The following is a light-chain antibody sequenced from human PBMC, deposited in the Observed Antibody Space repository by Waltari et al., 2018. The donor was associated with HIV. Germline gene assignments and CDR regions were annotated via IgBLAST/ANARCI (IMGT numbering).Light chain of an antibody. CDR3: SSYTSTSTGV. V-gene: IGLV2-14*01. Sequence: QSALTQPASVSGSPGQSITLSCTGTSRDVGGYNYVSWYQQHPGKAPKFMIYEVSNRPSGVSKRFSGSKSGNTASLTISGLQAEDEADYYCSSYTSTSTGVFGTGTKVTVL. CDR2: EVS. J-gene: IGLJ1*01. CDR1: SRDVGGYNY.